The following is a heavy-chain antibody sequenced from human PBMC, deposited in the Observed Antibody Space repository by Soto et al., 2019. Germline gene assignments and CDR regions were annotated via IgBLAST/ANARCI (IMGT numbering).Heavy chain of an antibody. D-gene: IGHD2-15*01. V-gene: IGHV1-69*13. Sequence: SVKGSCKASGGTFSSYAISWVRQAPGQGLEWMGGIIPIFGTANYAQKFQGRVTITADESTSTAYMELSSLRSEDTAVYYCARVYCSGGSCSHWLDPWGQGTLVTV. CDR1: GGTFSSYA. J-gene: IGHJ5*02. CDR3: ARVYCSGGSCSHWLDP. CDR2: IIPIFGTA.